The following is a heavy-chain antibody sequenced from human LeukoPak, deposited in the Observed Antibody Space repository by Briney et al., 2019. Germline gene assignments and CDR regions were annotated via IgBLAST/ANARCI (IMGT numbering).Heavy chain of an antibody. CDR1: GFTVSSNY. V-gene: IGHV3-53*01. J-gene: IGHJ6*03. CDR3: ARNRALAGTGWYYYYMDV. Sequence: GGSLRLSCAASGFTVSSNYMSWVRQPPGKGLEWVSVIYSGGSTYYADSVKGRFTISRDNSKNTLYLQMNSLRAEDTAVYYCARNRALAGTGWYYYYMDVWDKGTTVTISS. CDR2: IYSGGST. D-gene: IGHD6-19*01.